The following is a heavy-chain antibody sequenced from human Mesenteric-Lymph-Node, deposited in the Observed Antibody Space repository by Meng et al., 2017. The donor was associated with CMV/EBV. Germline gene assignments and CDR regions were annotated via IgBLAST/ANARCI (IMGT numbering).Heavy chain of an antibody. D-gene: IGHD2-15*01. V-gene: IGHV1-2*02. CDR3: ARIGGPEDF. CDR2: INPKSGVT. Sequence: ASVKVSCKPSGYAFIGYYIHWVRQAPGQGLEWMAWINPKSGVTNYAQKFQDRVTTSMDTAIKTVYLELNSVTSDDTAVYYCARIGGPEDFWGQGTLVTVSS. J-gene: IGHJ4*02. CDR1: GYAFIGYY.